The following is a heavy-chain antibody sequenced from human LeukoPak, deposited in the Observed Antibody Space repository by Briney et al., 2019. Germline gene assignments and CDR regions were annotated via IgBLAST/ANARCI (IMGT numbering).Heavy chain of an antibody. Sequence: GGSLRLSCAASGFTFSDYYMSWIRQAPGKGLEWVSAISGSGGSTYYADSVKGRFTISRDNSKNTLYLQMNSLRAEDTAVYYCAKSGISDSTTYYFDYWGQGTLVTVSS. CDR2: ISGSGGST. D-gene: IGHD3-3*02. CDR1: GFTFSDYY. CDR3: AKSGISDSTTYYFDY. J-gene: IGHJ4*02. V-gene: IGHV3-23*01.